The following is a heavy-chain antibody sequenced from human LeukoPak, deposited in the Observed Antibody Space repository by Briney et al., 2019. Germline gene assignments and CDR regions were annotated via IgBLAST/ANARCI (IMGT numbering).Heavy chain of an antibody. CDR1: GYTLIQLS. CDR2: FDPEDSET. CDR3: ATTNGYYLY. Sequence: ASVKVSCTGSGYTLIQLSMHWVRQAPGKKLECIGGFDPEDSETIYAQNIQSRVTMTEDRPTHTPYMRRDSLRSEDTAVYYSATTNGYYLYWGQGTLVTVSS. J-gene: IGHJ4*02. D-gene: IGHD2-8*01. V-gene: IGHV1-24*01.